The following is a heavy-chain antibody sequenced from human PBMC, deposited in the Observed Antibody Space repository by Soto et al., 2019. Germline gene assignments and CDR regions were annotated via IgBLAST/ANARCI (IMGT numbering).Heavy chain of an antibody. D-gene: IGHD2-2*01. CDR1: GGSISSSSFY. CDR3: AREIRESCSSSTCYGRN. V-gene: IGHV4-39*02. J-gene: IGHJ4*02. Sequence: QLQLQESGPGLVKPSETLSLTCTVSGGSISSSSFYWGWIRQPPGKGLEWIGTIYYTGSTYYSPSLKSRVTMSFDTSKSHFSLKLSSVTAADTAVYYCAREIRESCSSSTCYGRNWGQGTLVTVSS. CDR2: IYYTGST.